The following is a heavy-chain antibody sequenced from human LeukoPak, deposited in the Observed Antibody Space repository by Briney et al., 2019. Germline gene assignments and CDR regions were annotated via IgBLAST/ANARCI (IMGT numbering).Heavy chain of an antibody. CDR3: ARGPSGYHNT. V-gene: IGHV3-48*03. Sequence: QTGGSLRLSCAASGFTFSSYEMNWVRQAPGKGLEWVSYISSSGSTIYYADSVKGRFTISRDNAKNSLYLQMNSLRAEDTALYYCARGPSGYHNTGGQGTLVTVSS. CDR2: ISSSGSTI. J-gene: IGHJ4*02. D-gene: IGHD5-12*01. CDR1: GFTFSSYE.